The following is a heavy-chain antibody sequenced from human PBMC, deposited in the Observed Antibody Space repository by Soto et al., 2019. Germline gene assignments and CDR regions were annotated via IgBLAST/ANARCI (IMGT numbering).Heavy chain of an antibody. Sequence: ASVKVSCKASGCTFTRYGISWVRQAPGQGLGWMGWISAYNGNTNYAQELQGRVTMTTDTSTSTAYMELRSLRAEDTAVYYCAKTGPSSSWYASYFDYWGQGTLVTVSS. J-gene: IGHJ4*02. CDR2: ISAYNGNT. V-gene: IGHV1-18*04. CDR1: GCTFTRYG. CDR3: AKTGPSSSWYASYFDY. D-gene: IGHD6-13*01.